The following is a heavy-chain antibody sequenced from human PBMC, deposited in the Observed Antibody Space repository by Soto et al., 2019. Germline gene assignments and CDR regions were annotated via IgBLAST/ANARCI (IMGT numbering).Heavy chain of an antibody. Sequence: GGSLRLSCAASGFTFSTYGMHWVRQAPGKGLEWVAVIWYDGSNKYYADSVKGRFTISRDNSKNTLYLQVNSLRAEDTAVYYCARGGVATTWESFDIWGQGTMVTVSS. V-gene: IGHV3-33*01. CDR2: IWYDGSNK. J-gene: IGHJ3*02. D-gene: IGHD5-12*01. CDR3: ARGGVATTWESFDI. CDR1: GFTFSTYG.